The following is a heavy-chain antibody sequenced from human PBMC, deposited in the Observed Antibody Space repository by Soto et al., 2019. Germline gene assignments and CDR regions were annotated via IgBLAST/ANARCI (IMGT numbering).Heavy chain of an antibody. J-gene: IGHJ6*02. CDR3: ARHEAIPAAPIWERGYYYYYGMDV. V-gene: IGHV4-39*01. CDR1: GGSISSSSYY. Sequence: SETLSLTCTVSGGSISSSSYYWGWIRQPPGKGLEWIGSIYYSGSTYYNPSLKSRVTIPVDTSKNQFSLKLSSVTAADTAVYYCARHEAIPAAPIWERGYYYYYGMDVWGQGTTVTVSS. CDR2: IYYSGST. D-gene: IGHD2-2*01.